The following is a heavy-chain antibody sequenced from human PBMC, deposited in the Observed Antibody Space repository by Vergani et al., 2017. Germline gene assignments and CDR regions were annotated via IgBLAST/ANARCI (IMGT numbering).Heavy chain of an antibody. CDR1: GGSISSGSYY. CDR3: ARDYGSGSYD. V-gene: IGHV4-61*02. CDR2: IYTSGST. J-gene: IGHJ4*02. D-gene: IGHD3-10*01. Sequence: QVQLQESGPGLVKPSQTLSLTCTVSGGSISSGSYYWSWIRQPAGKGLEWIGRIYTSGSTNYNPSLKSRVTISVDTSKNQFSLKLSSVTAVDTAVYYCARDYGSGSYDWGQGTLVTVSS.